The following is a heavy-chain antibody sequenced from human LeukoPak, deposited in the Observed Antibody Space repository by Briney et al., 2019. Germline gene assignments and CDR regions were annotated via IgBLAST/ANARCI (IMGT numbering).Heavy chain of an antibody. CDR1: GGTFSSYT. J-gene: IGHJ5*02. Sequence: GASVKVSCKASGGTFSSYTISWVRQAPGQGLEWKGRIIPILGIANYAQKFQGRVTITADKSTSTAYMELSSLRSEDTAVYYCARETVNWFDPWGQGTLVTVSS. CDR2: IIPILGIA. D-gene: IGHD2-21*02. CDR3: ARETVNWFDP. V-gene: IGHV1-69*04.